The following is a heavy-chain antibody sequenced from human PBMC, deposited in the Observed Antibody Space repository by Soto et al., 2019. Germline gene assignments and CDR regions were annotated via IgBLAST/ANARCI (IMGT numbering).Heavy chain of an antibody. J-gene: IGHJ4*02. CDR1: GTSISSYY. Sequence: SETLSLTCTVSGTSISSYYWSWIRQPPGKGLEWIANIHYSGTTNYNPSLASRVTLSVDTSKNQFSLKMTSVAAADRAMYFCARYNSYAIDYWGRGTLVTVSS. V-gene: IGHV4-59*01. D-gene: IGHD2-8*01. CDR3: ARYNSYAIDY. CDR2: IHYSGTT.